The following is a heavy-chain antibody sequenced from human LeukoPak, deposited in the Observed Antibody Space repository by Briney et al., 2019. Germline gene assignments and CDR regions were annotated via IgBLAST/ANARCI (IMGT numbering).Heavy chain of an antibody. D-gene: IGHD1-26*01. Sequence: PGGSLRLSCSTSGFIFSNHFMHWVRQAPGKGLEWVSHITASGTAMFYADSVKGRFTISRDNAKNSLYLQMNSLRDEDTAVYYCASSGSYRFDYWGLGTLVTVSS. CDR3: ASSGSYRFDY. J-gene: IGHJ4*02. CDR1: GFIFSNHF. CDR2: ITASGTAM. V-gene: IGHV3-48*02.